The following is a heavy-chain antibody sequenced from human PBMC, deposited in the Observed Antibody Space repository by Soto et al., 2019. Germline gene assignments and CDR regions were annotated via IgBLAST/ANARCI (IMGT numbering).Heavy chain of an antibody. CDR1: GASFSDSY. CDR3: ARSNTAFDP. J-gene: IGHJ5*02. CDR2: INHSGTT. V-gene: IGHV4-34*01. D-gene: IGHD4-4*01. Sequence: SETLSLTCAVYGASFSDSYWSWIRQPPGKGLEWIGEINHSGTTNYNPSLKSRVTISVDTSRNQFSLKLTAVTAADTAVYYCARSNTAFDPWGQGTLVTVSS.